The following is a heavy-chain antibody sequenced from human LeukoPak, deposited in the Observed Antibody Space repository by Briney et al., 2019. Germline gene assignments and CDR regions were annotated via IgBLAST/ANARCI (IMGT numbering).Heavy chain of an antibody. Sequence: PGGSLRLSCAASGFTFSSYAMHWVCQAPGKGLEWVAVISYDGSNKYYADSVKGRFTISRDNSKNTLYLQMNSLRAEDTAVYYCAREGQWELPYFDYWGQGTLVTVSS. CDR1: GFTFSSYA. CDR3: AREGQWELPYFDY. V-gene: IGHV3-30*04. J-gene: IGHJ4*02. D-gene: IGHD1-26*01. CDR2: ISYDGSNK.